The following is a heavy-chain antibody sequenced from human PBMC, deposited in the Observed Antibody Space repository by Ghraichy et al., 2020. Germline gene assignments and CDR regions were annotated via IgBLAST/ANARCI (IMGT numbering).Heavy chain of an antibody. CDR2: ISGDSGSI. CDR3: AKDTHSEVMNDAFDI. V-gene: IGHV3-9*01. J-gene: IGHJ3*02. Sequence: GGSLRLSCAASGFTFDDYAMHWVRQAPGKGLEWVSGISGDSGSIGYADSVKGRFTISRDNAKNSLYLQLNSLRAEDTAVYYCAKDTHSEVMNDAFDIWGQGRTVIVPS. D-gene: IGHD3-16*01. CDR1: GFTFDDYA.